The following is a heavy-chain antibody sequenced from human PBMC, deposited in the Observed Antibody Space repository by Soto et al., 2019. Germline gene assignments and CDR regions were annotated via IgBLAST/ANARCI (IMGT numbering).Heavy chain of an antibody. D-gene: IGHD5-12*01. Sequence: SETLSLTCTVSGGSISSYYWSWIRQPPGKGLEWIGYIYYSGSTNYNPSLKSRVTISVDTSKNQFSLKLSSVTAADTAVYYCARDRRGGYEVYFQHWGQGTLVTVSS. CDR1: GGSISSYY. V-gene: IGHV4-59*01. J-gene: IGHJ1*01. CDR3: ARDRRGGYEVYFQH. CDR2: IYYSGST.